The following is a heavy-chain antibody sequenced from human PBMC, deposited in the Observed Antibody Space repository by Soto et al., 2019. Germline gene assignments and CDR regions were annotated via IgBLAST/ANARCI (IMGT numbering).Heavy chain of an antibody. CDR3: AKRGLGFHDYVWGSYPPADGYYYYGMDV. J-gene: IGHJ6*02. D-gene: IGHD3-16*02. V-gene: IGHV3-23*01. Sequence: GGSLRLSCAASGFTFSSYAMSWVRQAPGKGLEWVSAISGSGGSTYYADSVKGRFTISRDNSKNTLYLQMNSLRAEDTAVYYCAKRGLGFHDYVWGSYPPADGYYYYGMDVWGQGTTVTVSS. CDR2: ISGSGGST. CDR1: GFTFSSYA.